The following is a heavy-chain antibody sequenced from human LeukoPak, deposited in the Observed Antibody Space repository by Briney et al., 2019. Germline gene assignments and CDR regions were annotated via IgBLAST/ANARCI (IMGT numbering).Heavy chain of an antibody. CDR1: GFTVSSNY. Sequence: PGGSLRLSCAASGFTVSSNYMSWVRQAPGKGLEWVSVIYSGGSTYYADSVKGRFTISRDNSKNTLYLQMNSLRAEDTAVYYCARGVVVVAAPYFDYRGQGTLVTVSS. D-gene: IGHD2-15*01. J-gene: IGHJ4*02. V-gene: IGHV3-53*01. CDR3: ARGVVVVAAPYFDY. CDR2: IYSGGST.